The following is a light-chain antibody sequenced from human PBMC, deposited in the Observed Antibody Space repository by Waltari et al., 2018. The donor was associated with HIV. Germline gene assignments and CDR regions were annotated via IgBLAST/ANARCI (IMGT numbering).Light chain of an antibody. J-gene: IGLJ3*02. CDR1: NSHSAISY. CDR2: GIN. V-gene: IGLV1-47*01. Sequence: QSVLTQPPSASGTPGQRVTISCSGSNSHSAISYVYWYQQRPGTTPKIVIYGINQRPSGVPDRFSGSKSGTSVSLVISGIRSEDEADYYCAAWDYSLSGWVFGGGTKLTVL. CDR3: AAWDYSLSGWV.